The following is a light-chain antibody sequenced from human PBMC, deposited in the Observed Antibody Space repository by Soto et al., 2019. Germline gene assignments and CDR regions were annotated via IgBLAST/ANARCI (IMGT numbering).Light chain of an antibody. Sequence: DIQITQSPSSLSASVGDRVTITCRASQNIDIFLSWYHQKPGRAPNLLIYGASTLHNGVPSRFTGSGSGTDFRLTISSLQPEDFGTYFCQQSYSAPPLTFGAGTKVDIK. CDR3: QQSYSAPPLT. CDR2: GAS. J-gene: IGKJ4*01. CDR1: QNIDIF. V-gene: IGKV1-39*01.